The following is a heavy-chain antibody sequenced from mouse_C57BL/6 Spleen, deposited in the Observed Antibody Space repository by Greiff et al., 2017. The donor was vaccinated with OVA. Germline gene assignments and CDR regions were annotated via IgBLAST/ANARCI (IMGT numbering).Heavy chain of an antibody. Sequence: EVQLQQSGPELVKPGASVKISCKASGYSFTGYYMHWVKQSHGNILDWIGYIYPYNGVSSYNQNFKGKATLTVDKSSSTAYMELRSLTSEDSAVYYCAISPPFTTVVAPLDYWGQGTTLTVSS. CDR3: AISPPFTTVVAPLDY. J-gene: IGHJ2*01. CDR1: GYSFTGYY. V-gene: IGHV1-31*01. D-gene: IGHD1-1*01. CDR2: IYPYNGVS.